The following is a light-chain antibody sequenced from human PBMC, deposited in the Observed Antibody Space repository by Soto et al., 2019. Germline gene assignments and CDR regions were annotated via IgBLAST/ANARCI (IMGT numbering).Light chain of an antibody. J-gene: IGLJ2*01. V-gene: IGLV1-44*01. CDR3: ATWDDSRNGPV. CDR1: TSSIGSKT. Sequence: QSVLTQPPSASGTPGQRVTISCSGSTSSIGSKTVNWYQQLPGAAPNLLIYKDNQRPSGVPDRFSGSKSGTSASLAISGLQSEDEADYYCATWDDSRNGPVFGGGTKLTVL. CDR2: KDN.